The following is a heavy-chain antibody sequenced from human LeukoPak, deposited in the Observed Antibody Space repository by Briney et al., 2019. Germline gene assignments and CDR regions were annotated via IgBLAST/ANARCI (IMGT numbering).Heavy chain of an antibody. CDR2: IWYDGSNK. CDR3: ARASLYGDYNCFDP. D-gene: IGHD4-17*01. J-gene: IGHJ5*02. Sequence: GGSLRLSCAASGFTFSDYAMHWVRQAPGKGLEWVAVIWYDGSNKYYADSVKGRFTISRDNSKNTLYLQMNSLRAEDTAVYYWARASLYGDYNCFDPCGRGTLVAVSS. CDR1: GFTFSDYA. V-gene: IGHV3-33*08.